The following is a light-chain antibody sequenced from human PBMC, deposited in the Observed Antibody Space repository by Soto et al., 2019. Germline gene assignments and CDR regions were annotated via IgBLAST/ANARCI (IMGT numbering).Light chain of an antibody. CDR1: KLGDKY. CDR2: QNS. Sequence: SYELTQPPSLSVSPGQTASITCSGDKLGDKYACWYQQKPGQSPVLVIYQNSKRPSGIPERFSGSNSGNTATLTISGTQAMDEADYYCQAWDSSTAGVFGTGTKVTVL. CDR3: QAWDSSTAGV. V-gene: IGLV3-1*01. J-gene: IGLJ1*01.